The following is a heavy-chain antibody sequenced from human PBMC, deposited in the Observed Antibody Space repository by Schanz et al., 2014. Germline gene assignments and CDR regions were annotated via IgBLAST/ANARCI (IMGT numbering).Heavy chain of an antibody. D-gene: IGHD6-13*01. J-gene: IGHJ4*02. CDR3: AREETGAVRGYFDY. CDR2: IDDTWGP. CDR1: GASITSGGHY. Sequence: QVQLQESGPGLVKPSQTLSLTCTVSGASITSGGHYWTWIRQVPGKGLEWIGCIDDTWGPKNNSPLKARAALSLDASTSQFSLKLSSVTAADTAVYYCAREETGAVRGYFDYWGQGALVTVSS. V-gene: IGHV4-31*03.